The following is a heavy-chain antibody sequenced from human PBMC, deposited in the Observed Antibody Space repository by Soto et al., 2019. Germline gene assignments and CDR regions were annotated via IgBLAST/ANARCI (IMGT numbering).Heavy chain of an antibody. V-gene: IGHV4-39*02. Sequence: PSATLSLTCIVSGDSISATIYYWGWIGQHPVKGLEWIGSIYYSGSTYYNPSLKSRVTISVDTSKNHFSLKLTSVTAADTAVYYCARPGGSGWFYFDSWGQGSQVTVS. CDR2: IYYSGST. CDR1: GDSISATIYY. CDR3: ARPGGSGWFYFDS. D-gene: IGHD6-13*01. J-gene: IGHJ4*02.